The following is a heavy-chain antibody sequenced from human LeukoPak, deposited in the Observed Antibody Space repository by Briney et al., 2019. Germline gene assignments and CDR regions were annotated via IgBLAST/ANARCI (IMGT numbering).Heavy chain of an antibody. V-gene: IGHV3-23*01. J-gene: IGHJ4*02. CDR2: IVGSGGRT. CDR3: AKTAYVRLQAFDY. CDR1: GFTFNSYG. Sequence: PGGSLRLSCAASGFTFNSYGMNWVRQAPGKGLEWVSAIVGSGGRTYYADSVKGRFTISRDNSKNTVYLQMNSLRADDTAVYYCAKTAYVRLQAFDYWGQGTLVTVSS. D-gene: IGHD3-10*02.